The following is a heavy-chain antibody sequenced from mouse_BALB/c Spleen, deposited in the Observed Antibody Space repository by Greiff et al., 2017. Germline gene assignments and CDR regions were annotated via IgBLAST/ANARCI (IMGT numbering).Heavy chain of an antibody. CDR2: IDPANGNT. CDR3: ATPPYGNYLAWFAY. V-gene: IGHV14-3*02. CDR1: GFNIKDTY. J-gene: IGHJ3*01. Sequence: EVKLVESGAELVKPGASVKLSCTASGFNIKDTYMHWVKQRPEQGLEWIGRIDPANGNTKYDPKFQGKATITADTSSNTAYLQLSSLTSEDTAVYYCATPPYGNYLAWFAYWGQGTLVTVSA. D-gene: IGHD2-1*01.